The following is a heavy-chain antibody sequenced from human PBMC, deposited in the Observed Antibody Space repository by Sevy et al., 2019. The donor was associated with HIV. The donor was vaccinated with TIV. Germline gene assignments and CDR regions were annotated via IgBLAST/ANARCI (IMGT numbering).Heavy chain of an antibody. D-gene: IGHD4-17*01. J-gene: IGHJ6*02. Sequence: GGSLRLSCAASGFAFTNYYAMHWVRQAPGKGLEWVALISFDESDKYYADSVKVRFTISRDNFKNTLYLQMNSLTTEDTAVYYCARPRANYVDNYFFYAMDVRGQGTTVTVSS. CDR2: ISFDESDK. CDR1: GFAFTNYYA. CDR3: ARPRANYVDNYFFYAMDV. V-gene: IGHV3-30-3*01.